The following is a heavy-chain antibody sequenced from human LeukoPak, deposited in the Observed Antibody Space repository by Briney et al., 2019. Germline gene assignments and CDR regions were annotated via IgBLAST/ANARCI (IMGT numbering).Heavy chain of an antibody. CDR1: GFTFSSYA. D-gene: IGHD5-24*01. Sequence: QPGRSLRLSCAASGFTFSSYAMHWVRQAPGKGLEWVSAISGSGGSTYYADSVKGRFTISRDNSKNTLYLQMNSLRAEDTAVYYCAKAEVTRDGYNWHYFDYWGQGTLVTVSS. J-gene: IGHJ4*02. CDR3: AKAEVTRDGYNWHYFDY. V-gene: IGHV3-23*01. CDR2: ISGSGGST.